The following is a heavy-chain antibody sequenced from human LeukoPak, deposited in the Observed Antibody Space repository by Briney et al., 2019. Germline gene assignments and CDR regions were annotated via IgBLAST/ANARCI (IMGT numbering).Heavy chain of an antibody. V-gene: IGHV1-24*01. J-gene: IGHJ4*02. CDR1: GYTLTELS. CDR2: SDPEDGET. Sequence: ASVTVSCKVSGYTLTELSMHWVRQAPGKGLEWMGGSDPEDGETIYAQKFQGRVTMTEDTSTDTAYMELSSLRSEDTAVYYCATKSITMVRGVIITRYYFDYWGQGTLVTVSS. D-gene: IGHD3-10*01. CDR3: ATKSITMVRGVIITRYYFDY.